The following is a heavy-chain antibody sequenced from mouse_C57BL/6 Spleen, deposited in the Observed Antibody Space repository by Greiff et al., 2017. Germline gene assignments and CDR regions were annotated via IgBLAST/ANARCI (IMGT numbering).Heavy chain of an antibody. CDR1: GYTFTSYW. V-gene: IGHV1-52*01. J-gene: IGHJ4*01. CDR3: ARIEAMDY. CDR2: IYPSASET. Sequence: QVQLQQPGAELVRPGSSVKLSCKASGYTFTSYWMNWVKQRPIQGLAWIGNIYPSASETHSNQKFKDKATLTGDKSASKAYMQLSSRTSEDSSVYYCARIEAMDYWGQGTSVTGSS.